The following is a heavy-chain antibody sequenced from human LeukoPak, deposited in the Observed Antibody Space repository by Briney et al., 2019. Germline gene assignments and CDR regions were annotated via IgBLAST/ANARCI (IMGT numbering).Heavy chain of an antibody. Sequence: GSLRLSCAASRFTFSSYWMHWVRQAPGKGLVWVSRINSDGSSTSYADSVKGRFTISRDNAKNTLYLQMNSLRAEDTAVYYCARASAAGDFDFWGQGTLVTVSS. V-gene: IGHV3-74*01. J-gene: IGHJ4*02. CDR1: RFTFSSYW. CDR3: ARASAAGDFDF. D-gene: IGHD6-19*01. CDR2: INSDGSST.